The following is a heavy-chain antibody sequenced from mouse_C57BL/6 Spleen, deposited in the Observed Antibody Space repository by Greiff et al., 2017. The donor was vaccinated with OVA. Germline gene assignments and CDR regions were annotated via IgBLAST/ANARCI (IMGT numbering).Heavy chain of an antibody. J-gene: IGHJ2*01. CDR2: INPSTGGT. V-gene: IGHV1-42*01. Sequence: VQLQQSGPELVKPGASVKISCKASGYSFPGYYMNWVQQSPEKSLEWIGEINPSTGGTTYNQKFKAKATLTVDKSSSTAYMQLKSLTSEDSAVNYCARSPPYYGSSYDFDDWGQGTTLTVSS. CDR1: GYSFPGYY. D-gene: IGHD1-1*01. CDR3: ARSPPYYGSSYDFDD.